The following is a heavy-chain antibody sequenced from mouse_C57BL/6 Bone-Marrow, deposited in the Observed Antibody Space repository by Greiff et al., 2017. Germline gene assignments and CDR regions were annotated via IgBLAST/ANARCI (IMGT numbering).Heavy chain of an antibody. Sequence: VQLKESGPELLKPGASVTLSCKATGYTFTGYWIEWVKRRPRHGLEWIGEIVPGSGSTNYNENFKGKATFTPDTSYNTAYMQLSSLTTEDSAIYDCARFPDGYYSYYFDYWGQGTTLTVSS. V-gene: IGHV1-9*01. D-gene: IGHD2-3*01. J-gene: IGHJ2*01. CDR2: IVPGSGST. CDR3: ARFPDGYYSYYFDY. CDR1: GYTFTGYW.